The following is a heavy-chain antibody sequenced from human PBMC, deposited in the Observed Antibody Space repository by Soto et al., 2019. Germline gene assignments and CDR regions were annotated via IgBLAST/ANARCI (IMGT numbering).Heavy chain of an antibody. CDR2: ISYDGSNK. CDR3: AKRPVGYNWFDP. D-gene: IGHD3-10*01. V-gene: IGHV3-30*18. CDR1: GFTFSTYG. Sequence: GGSLRLSCSASGFTFSTYGIHWVRQAPGKGLEWVAVISYDGSNKYYADSVKGRFTISRDNSKNTLYLQMNSLRAEDTAVYYCAKRPVGYNWFDPWGQGTLVTVSS. J-gene: IGHJ5*02.